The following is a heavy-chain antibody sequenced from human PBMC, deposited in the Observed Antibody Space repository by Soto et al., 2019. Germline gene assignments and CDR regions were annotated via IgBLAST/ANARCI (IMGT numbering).Heavy chain of an antibody. CDR2: ISYDGSNK. J-gene: IGHJ5*02. Sequence: GGSLRLSCAASGFTFSSYGMHWVRQAPGKGLEWVAVISYDGSNKYYADSVKGRFTISRDNSKNTLYLQMNSLRAEDTAVYYCAKTPWDYGGWFDPWGQGTLVTVSS. CDR3: AKTPWDYGGWFDP. CDR1: GFTFSSYG. D-gene: IGHD4-17*01. V-gene: IGHV3-30*18.